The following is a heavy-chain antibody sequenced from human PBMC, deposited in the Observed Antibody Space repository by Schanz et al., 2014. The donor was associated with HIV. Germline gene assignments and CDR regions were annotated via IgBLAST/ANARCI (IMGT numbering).Heavy chain of an antibody. CDR3: AKSTWVDN. CDR2: ISWNSGSR. J-gene: IGHJ4*02. D-gene: IGHD2-2*01. CDR1: GFTFDDYD. Sequence: EVQLAESGGGLVQPGRSLRLFCEASGFTFDDYDMHWVRQVPGKGLEWVSSISWNSGSRGYADSVKGRFTISRDNDNDSLYLQMNSLRVEDTALYFCAKSTWVDNCGQGTLVTVSS. V-gene: IGHV3-9*01.